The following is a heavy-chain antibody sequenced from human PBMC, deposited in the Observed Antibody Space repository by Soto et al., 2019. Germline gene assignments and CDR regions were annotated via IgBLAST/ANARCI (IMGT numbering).Heavy chain of an antibody. D-gene: IGHD3-22*01. CDR3: ARNPSVKYYYDSSRSGMDV. CDR2: IYYSGST. CDR1: GGSISSGDYY. J-gene: IGHJ6*02. Sequence: LSLTCTVSGGSISSGDYYWSWIRQPPGKGLEWIGYIYYSGSTYYNPSLKSRVTISVDTSKNQFSLKLSSVTAADTAVYYCARNPSVKYYYDSSRSGMDVWGQGTTVTVSS. V-gene: IGHV4-30-4*01.